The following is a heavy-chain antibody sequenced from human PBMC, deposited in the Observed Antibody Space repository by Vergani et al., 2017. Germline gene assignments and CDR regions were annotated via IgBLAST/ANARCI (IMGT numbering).Heavy chain of an antibody. Sequence: QLQLHKSGPGLVKPSETLSLTCTLSGGSISSSSHFWGWLRQTPGKGLEWIGSIYYSGSTYYKPSLKSRVSISVDTSKNQFSLKLGSVTAADSAVYYCARHDSGHYDSSYYGLDVWGQGTTVTVSS. D-gene: IGHD3-16*01. CDR2: IYYSGST. J-gene: IGHJ6*02. CDR1: GGSISSSSHF. V-gene: IGHV4-39*01. CDR3: ARHDSGHYDSSYYGLDV.